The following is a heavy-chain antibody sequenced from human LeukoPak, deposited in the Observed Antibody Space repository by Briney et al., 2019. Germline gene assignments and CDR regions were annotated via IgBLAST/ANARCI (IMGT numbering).Heavy chain of an antibody. V-gene: IGHV3-7*01. D-gene: IGHD6-19*01. J-gene: IGHJ5*02. Sequence: GGSLRLSCAASGFTFSNCWMSWVRQAPGKGLEWVANIKQDGSEKYYVDSVKGRFTISRDNAKNSLYLQMNSLRADDTAVYYCARDNSGWSLDPWGQGTLVTVSS. CDR1: GFTFSNCW. CDR3: ARDNSGWSLDP. CDR2: IKQDGSEK.